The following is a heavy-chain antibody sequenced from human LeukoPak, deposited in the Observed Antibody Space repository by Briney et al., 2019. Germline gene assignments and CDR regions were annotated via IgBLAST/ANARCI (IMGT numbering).Heavy chain of an antibody. CDR1: GGSISSGGYY. J-gene: IGHJ5*02. CDR3: ARQYSSGWPWFDP. D-gene: IGHD6-19*01. Sequence: SETLSLTCTVSGGSISSGGYYWGWIRQPPRKGLEWIGSISYSGSTDYNPSLKSRVTIFVDTSRNQFSLKLTSVTAADGGVYYCARQYSSGWPWFDPWGQGTLVTVSS. CDR2: ISYSGST. V-gene: IGHV4-39*01.